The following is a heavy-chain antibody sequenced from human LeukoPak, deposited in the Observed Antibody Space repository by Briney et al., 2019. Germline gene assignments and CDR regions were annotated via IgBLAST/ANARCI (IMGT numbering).Heavy chain of an antibody. V-gene: IGHV3-9*01. CDR2: ISWNSGSI. CDR3: ARAKIFDWLFDY. D-gene: IGHD3-9*01. CDR1: GFTFDDYA. Sequence: GGSLRLSCAASGFTFDDYAMHWVRQAPGKGLEWVSGISWNSGSIGYADSVKGRFTISRDNAKNSLYLQMNSLRAEDTAVYYCARAKIFDWLFDYWGQGTLVTVSS. J-gene: IGHJ4*02.